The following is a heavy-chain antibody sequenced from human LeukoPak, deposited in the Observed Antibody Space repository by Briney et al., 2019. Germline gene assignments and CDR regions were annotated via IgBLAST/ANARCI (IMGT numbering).Heavy chain of an antibody. CDR1: GFTFNSCA. V-gene: IGHV3-23*01. J-gene: IGHJ4*02. CDR3: AKDIVVVPAAKDHFDY. Sequence: GGSLRLSCAASGFTFNSCAMSWVRQAPGKGLEWVSAVSGNSGSTYYADSVKGRFTISRDNSKNTLYLQMNSLRAEDTAVYYCAKDIVVVPAAKDHFDYWGQGTLVTVSS. CDR2: VSGNSGST. D-gene: IGHD2-2*01.